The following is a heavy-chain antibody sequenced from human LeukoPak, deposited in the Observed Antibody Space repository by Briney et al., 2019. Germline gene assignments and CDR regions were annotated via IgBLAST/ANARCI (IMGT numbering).Heavy chain of an antibody. CDR2: INHSGST. D-gene: IGHD4/OR15-4a*01. CDR3: RLTGAFDI. CDR1: GGSISSGSYY. J-gene: IGHJ3*02. V-gene: IGHV4-39*07. Sequence: SQTLSLTCTVSGGSISSGSYYWSWIRQPPGKGLEWIGEINHSGSTNYNPSLKSRVTISVDTSKNQFSLKLSSVTAADTAVYYCRLTGAFDIWGQGTMVTVSS.